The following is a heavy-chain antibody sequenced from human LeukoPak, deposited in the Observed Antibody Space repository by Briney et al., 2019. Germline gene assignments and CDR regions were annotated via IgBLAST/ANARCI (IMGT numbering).Heavy chain of an antibody. CDR3: ANDGVVVPAAISPAAVDLSDY. Sequence: PGGSLRLSCAASGFTFSSYSMNWVRQAPGKGLEWVSAISGSGGSTYYADSVKGRFTISRDNSKNTLYLQMNSLRAEDTAVYYCANDGVVVPAAISPAAVDLSDYWGQGTLVTVSS. D-gene: IGHD2-2*01. J-gene: IGHJ4*02. CDR1: GFTFSSYS. CDR2: ISGSGGST. V-gene: IGHV3-23*01.